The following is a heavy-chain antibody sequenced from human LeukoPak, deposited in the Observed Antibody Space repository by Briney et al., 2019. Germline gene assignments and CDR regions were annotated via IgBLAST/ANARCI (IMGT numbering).Heavy chain of an antibody. CDR1: GGSFSDYY. J-gene: IGHJ4*02. Sequence: SETLSLTCTVYGGSFSDYYWSWIRQPPGKGLEWIGDIIHTGSTNNNPSLESRVSISVDTSTNQVSLNLTSVSAADTAVYYCARGSSGWSKGDYFDYWGQGSQVTVSS. V-gene: IGHV4-34*01. CDR3: ARGSSGWSKGDYFDY. D-gene: IGHD6-19*01. CDR2: IIHTGST.